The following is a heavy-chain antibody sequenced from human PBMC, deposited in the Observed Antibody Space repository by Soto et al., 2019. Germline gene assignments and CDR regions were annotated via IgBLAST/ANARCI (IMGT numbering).Heavy chain of an antibody. CDR3: ARRVRDYGSGSRRYIDY. CDR1: GGSISSGGYY. D-gene: IGHD3-10*01. V-gene: IGHV4-31*03. J-gene: IGHJ4*02. Sequence: SETLSLTCTVSGGSISSGGYYWSWIRQHPGKGLEWIGYIYYSGSTYYNPSLKSRVTISVDTSKNQFSLKLSSVTAADTAVYYCARRVRDYGSGSRRYIDYWGQGTLVTVSS. CDR2: IYYSGST.